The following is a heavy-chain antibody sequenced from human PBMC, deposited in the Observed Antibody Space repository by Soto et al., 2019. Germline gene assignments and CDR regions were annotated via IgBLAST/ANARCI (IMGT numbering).Heavy chain of an antibody. CDR2: IKQDGSEK. CDR1: VFTFSSYW. V-gene: IGHV3-7*01. D-gene: IGHD3-16*01. J-gene: IGHJ6*04. Sequence: PGGSLRLSCASSVFTFSSYWMSCVRHSPGKWLEWVANIKQDGSEKYYVDSVKGRFTISRDNAKNSLYLQMNGLRAEDTAVYYCARDYYDYDLSPGSSYYYSYGMDVWGEGTTVTVSS. CDR3: ARDYYDYDLSPGSSYYYSYGMDV.